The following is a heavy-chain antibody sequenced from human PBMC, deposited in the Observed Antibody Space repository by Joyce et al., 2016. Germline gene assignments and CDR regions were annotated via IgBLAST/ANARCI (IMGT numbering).Heavy chain of an antibody. V-gene: IGHV1-18*04. CDR1: GYDFTSYG. CDR2: VSCYKGDT. CDR3: VRGGAGLDAFDI. J-gene: IGHJ3*02. D-gene: IGHD1-26*01. Sequence: QVHLVQSGAELQKPGASVKVSCKASGYDFTSYGISWVRQAPGQGLEWMGWVSCYKGDTSYSPKFQGRVTMTTDTSTAAANMQLGGLGSDDTAVYYCVRGGAGLDAFDIWGQGTMVTVSS.